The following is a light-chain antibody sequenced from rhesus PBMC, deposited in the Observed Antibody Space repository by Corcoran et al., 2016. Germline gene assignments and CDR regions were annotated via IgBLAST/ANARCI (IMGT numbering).Light chain of an antibody. CDR1: QGISKY. Sequence: DIQMTQSPSSLSASVGDTVTITCQASQGISKYLAWYQQKPGKAPKVLIYDASTLRGGVPSRFSGSRSGTEFILTITSLQPEDFATYYCQQHNNYPFTFGPGTTLDIK. J-gene: IGKJ3*01. CDR3: QQHNNYPFT. CDR2: DAS. V-gene: IGKV1-25*01.